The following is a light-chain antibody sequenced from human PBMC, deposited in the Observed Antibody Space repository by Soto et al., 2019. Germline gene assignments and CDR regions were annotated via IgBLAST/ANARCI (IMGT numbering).Light chain of an antibody. CDR2: EFS. J-gene: IGLJ3*02. V-gene: IGLV2-8*01. CDR1: SSDIDAYNY. CDR3: SSYAGSNTWV. Sequence: QSALTQPPSASGSPGQSVTISCTGTSSDIDAYNYVSWYQQHPGKAPKLMIYEFSKRPSGVPDRFSGSKSGNTASLTVSGLQAEDESDYYCSSYAGSNTWVFGGGTKLTVL.